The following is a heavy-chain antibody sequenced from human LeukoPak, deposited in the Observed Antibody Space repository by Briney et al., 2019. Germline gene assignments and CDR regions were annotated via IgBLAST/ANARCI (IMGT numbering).Heavy chain of an antibody. V-gene: IGHV7-4-1*02. J-gene: IGHJ4*02. Sequence: GASVKVSCKASGYTFTNYPMIWVRQAPGQGLEWMGSINTNTGNPTYAQGFTGRFVFSLDTSVGTTYLQIISLKTEDTAVYYCARGGYSRGQGSPFDYWGQGTLVTVS. CDR3: ARGGYSRGQGSPFDY. D-gene: IGHD3-22*01. CDR1: GYTFTNYP. CDR2: INTNTGNP.